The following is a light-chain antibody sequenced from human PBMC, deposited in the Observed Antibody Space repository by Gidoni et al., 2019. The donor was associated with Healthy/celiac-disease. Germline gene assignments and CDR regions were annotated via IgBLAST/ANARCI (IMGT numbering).Light chain of an antibody. J-gene: IGKJ3*01. Sequence: IVMTQSPDSLVVFLGESATINCKSSQSVLYSSNNKNYLPWYQQKPGQPPKLRIYWASTRGSGVPDRFSGSRSGTDVTLTISSLQAEDVAVYYCQQYYSTPFTFGPXTKVDIK. CDR1: QSVLYSSNNKNY. CDR2: WAS. CDR3: QQYYSTPFT. V-gene: IGKV4-1*01.